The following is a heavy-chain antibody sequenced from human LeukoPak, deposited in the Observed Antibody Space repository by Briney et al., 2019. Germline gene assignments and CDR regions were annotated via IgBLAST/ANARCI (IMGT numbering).Heavy chain of an antibody. J-gene: IGHJ4*02. CDR1: GGSISSGGYS. CDR3: ARAGLWGDYGDYAGLDY. D-gene: IGHD4-17*01. V-gene: IGHV4-30-2*01. Sequence: SQTLSLTCAVSGGSISSGGYSWSWIRQPPGKGLEWIGYIYHSGSTYYNPSLRSRVTISVDRSKNQFSLKLSSVTAADTAVYYCARAGLWGDYGDYAGLDYWGQGTLVTVSS. CDR2: IYHSGST.